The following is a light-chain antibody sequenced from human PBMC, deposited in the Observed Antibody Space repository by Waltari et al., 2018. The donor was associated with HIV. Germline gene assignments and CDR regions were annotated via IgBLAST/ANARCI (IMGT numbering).Light chain of an antibody. Sequence: QSVLTQQPPSVSAAPGQNVTMSCSGGNSNFGSDFVCWYQHRPGMAPRLLIFEIKKPPLGIPERFSASKSGTSATLGITGLQTGDEGDYYCGTWDARLSAGVFGSGTKVF. V-gene: IGLV1-51*01. CDR2: EIK. J-gene: IGLJ1*01. CDR3: GTWDARLSAGVFGSGTKV. CDR1: NSNFGSDF.